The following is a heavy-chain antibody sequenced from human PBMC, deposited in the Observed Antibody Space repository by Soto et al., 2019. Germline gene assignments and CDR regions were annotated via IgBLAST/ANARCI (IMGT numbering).Heavy chain of an antibody. D-gene: IGHD3-22*01. CDR2: IYPDDSDT. Sequence: GESLKISCKASGYSFNTYWIGWVRQLPGKGLEWMGIIYPDDSDTRYSPSFQGQVTISADKSFTTVYLQWNSLKASDTAIYYCARPGYYDSSGFFNVDHWGQGTLVTVSS. V-gene: IGHV5-51*01. J-gene: IGHJ4*02. CDR1: GYSFNTYW. CDR3: ARPGYYDSSGFFNVDH.